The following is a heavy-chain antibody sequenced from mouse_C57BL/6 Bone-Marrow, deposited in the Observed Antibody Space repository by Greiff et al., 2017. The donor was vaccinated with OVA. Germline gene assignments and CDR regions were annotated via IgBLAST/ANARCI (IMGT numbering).Heavy chain of an antibody. Sequence: VQLQQSGAELVRPGPSVSLSCKASGYSFTSYCMHWVQQWPGQGLEWIGVIDPSDSSTNYNQLFKGKATLTVDTSSSAAYMQLSSLTSEDAAVYYCAREDYYGNLYAMDNWGQGTSVTVSS. V-gene: IGHV1-59*01. CDR3: AREDYYGNLYAMDN. CDR1: GYSFTSYC. J-gene: IGHJ4*01. D-gene: IGHD2-1*01. CDR2: IDPSDSST.